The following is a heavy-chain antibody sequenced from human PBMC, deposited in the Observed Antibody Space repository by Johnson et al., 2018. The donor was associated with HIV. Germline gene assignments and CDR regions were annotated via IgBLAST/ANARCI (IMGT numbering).Heavy chain of an antibody. V-gene: IGHV3-30*03. D-gene: IGHD2-21*02. Sequence: QVQLVESGGGVVQPGRSLRLSCVASGFTFSSYGMHWVRQAPGKGLEWVAVISYDGNNKYYADSVKGRVTNSRDNSKNTLYLQMNSLRAEDTAVYYCARGHSDLVTASDIWGHGTMVTVSS. CDR3: ARGHSDLVTASDI. CDR2: ISYDGNNK. CDR1: GFTFSSYG. J-gene: IGHJ3*02.